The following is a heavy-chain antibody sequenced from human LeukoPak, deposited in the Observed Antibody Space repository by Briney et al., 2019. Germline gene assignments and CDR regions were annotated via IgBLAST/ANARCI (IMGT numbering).Heavy chain of an antibody. Sequence: TGGSLRLSCAASGFTFTNYGMHWVRQAPGKGLEWVAVVWFDGTNKYYADSVKGRFTISRDNSKNTVYLQMNSLRAEDMAVYYCAREAAYSSSWYSLDYWGQGTLVTVSS. CDR1: GFTFTNYG. J-gene: IGHJ4*02. CDR2: VWFDGTNK. V-gene: IGHV3-33*08. CDR3: AREAAYSSSWYSLDY. D-gene: IGHD6-13*01.